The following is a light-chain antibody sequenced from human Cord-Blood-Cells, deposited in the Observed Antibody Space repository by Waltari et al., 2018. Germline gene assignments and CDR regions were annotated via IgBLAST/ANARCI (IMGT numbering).Light chain of an antibody. CDR2: EGS. J-gene: IGLJ3*02. V-gene: IGLV2-23*01. Sequence: QSALTQPASVSGSPGQSITISCTGTSSDVGSYNLVSWYQQHPGKAPKLMISEGSKRPSGVCNRFSGSKSGNTASLTISGLQAEDAADYYCCSYAGSSTWVFGGGTKLTVL. CDR3: CSYAGSSTWV. CDR1: SSDVGSYNL.